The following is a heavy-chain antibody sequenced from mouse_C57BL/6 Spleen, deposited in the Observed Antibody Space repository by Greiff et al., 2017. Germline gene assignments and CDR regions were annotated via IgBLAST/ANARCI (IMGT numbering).Heavy chain of an antibody. Sequence: VKLQESGAELVRPGTSVKMSCKASGYTFTNYWIGWAKQRPGHGLEWIGDIYPGGGYTNYNEKFKGKATLTADKSSSTAYMQFSSLTSEDSAIYYCARKGDYAWFAYWGQGTLVTVSA. V-gene: IGHV1-63*01. CDR2: IYPGGGYT. CDR1: GYTFTNYW. CDR3: ARKGDYAWFAY. J-gene: IGHJ3*01. D-gene: IGHD2-4*01.